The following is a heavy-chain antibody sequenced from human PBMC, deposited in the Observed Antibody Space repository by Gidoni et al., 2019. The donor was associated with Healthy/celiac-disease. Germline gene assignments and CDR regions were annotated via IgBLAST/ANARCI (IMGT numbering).Heavy chain of an antibody. CDR1: GFTVSSNY. D-gene: IGHD3-22*01. J-gene: IGHJ4*02. CDR2: IYSGGST. CDR3: ASRASYYYDSSGYYQVDY. Sequence: EVQLVESGGGLIQPGGSLRLSCAASGFTVSSNYMSWVRQAPGKGLEWVSVIYSGGSTSYADSVKGRFTISRDNSKNPLYLQMNSLRAEDTAVYYCASRASYYYDSSGYYQVDYWGQGTLVTVSS. V-gene: IGHV3-53*01.